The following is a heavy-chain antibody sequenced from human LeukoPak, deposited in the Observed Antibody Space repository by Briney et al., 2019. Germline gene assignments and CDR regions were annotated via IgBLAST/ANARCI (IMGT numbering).Heavy chain of an antibody. V-gene: IGHV3-23*01. CDR3: VKHHLTLANWFDP. Sequence: GGSLRLSCSGSGFSFSSYAMSWVRRAPGSRLEWVSVITASGGSTYYADSVKGRFTISRDNSKNTLYLQMNSLRAEDTAIYYCVKHHLTLANWFDPWGQGTLVTVSS. J-gene: IGHJ5*02. D-gene: IGHD2-21*02. CDR2: ITASGGST. CDR1: GFSFSSYA.